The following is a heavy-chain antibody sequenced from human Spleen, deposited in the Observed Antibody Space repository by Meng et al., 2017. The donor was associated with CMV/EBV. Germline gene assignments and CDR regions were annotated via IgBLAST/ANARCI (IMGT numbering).Heavy chain of an antibody. CDR3: ARAPMSGCSGGSCFLDY. Sequence: FPFSSYAMHWVRQAPGKGLEWVAVISYDGSNKYYADSVKGRFTISRDNSKNTLYLQMNSLRAEDTAVYYCARAPMSGCSGGSCFLDYWGQGTLVTVSS. V-gene: IGHV3-30*04. CDR2: ISYDGSNK. J-gene: IGHJ4*02. D-gene: IGHD2-15*01. CDR1: FPFSSYA.